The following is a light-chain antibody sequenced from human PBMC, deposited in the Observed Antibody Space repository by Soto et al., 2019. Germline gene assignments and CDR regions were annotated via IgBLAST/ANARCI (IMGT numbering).Light chain of an antibody. J-gene: IGKJ2*01. CDR1: QSVSSN. CDR3: QQRSNWLRYT. V-gene: IGKV3-15*01. Sequence: EIVMTQSPATLSVSPGERATLSCRASQSVSSNLAWYQQKPGQAPRLLIYGASTRATGIPARFSGSGSGTEFTLTISSLQSEDFAVYYCQQRSNWLRYTFGQGTKLEIK. CDR2: GAS.